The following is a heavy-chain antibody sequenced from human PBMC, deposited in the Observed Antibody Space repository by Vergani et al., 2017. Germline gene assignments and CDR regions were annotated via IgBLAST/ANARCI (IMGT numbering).Heavy chain of an antibody. D-gene: IGHD1-26*01. CDR2: ITGGGGST. J-gene: IGHJ4*02. CDR3: VKDAGSYENFFDS. V-gene: IGHV3-23*01. Sequence: EVQLLESGGSLKQPGGSVRLSCAASGFTFSTYAMHWVRQAPGKGLEWVSAITGGGGSTYYADSFKGSFIISRDNSRDTLYLQMNSLRPEDTATYYCVKDAGSYENFFDSWGQGTLVTVSS. CDR1: GFTFSTYA.